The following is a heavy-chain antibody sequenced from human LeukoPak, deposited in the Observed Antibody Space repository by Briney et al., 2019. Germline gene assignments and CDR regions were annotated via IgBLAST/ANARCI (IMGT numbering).Heavy chain of an antibody. CDR3: ARHGWPYGMDV. Sequence: PSETLSLTCTVSGGSISSYYWSWIRQPPGKGLERIGYIYYSGSTNYNPSLKSRVTISVDTSKNQFSLKLSSVTAADTAVYYCARHGWPYGMDVWGQGTTVTVSS. CDR2: IYYSGST. J-gene: IGHJ6*02. D-gene: IGHD2-15*01. CDR1: GGSISSYY. V-gene: IGHV4-59*08.